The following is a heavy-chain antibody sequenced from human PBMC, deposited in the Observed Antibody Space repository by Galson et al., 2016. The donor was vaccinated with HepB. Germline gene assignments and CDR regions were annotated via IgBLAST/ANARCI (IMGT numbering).Heavy chain of an antibody. D-gene: IGHD2-2*01. CDR2: IYDSGGT. CDR1: GDSISESW. V-gene: IGHV4-59*01. J-gene: IGHJ6*02. CDR3: VRDNDSTSYYYYGMDV. Sequence: TLSLTCAVSGDSISESWWSWIRQPPGKGLEWFGYIYDSGGTKYNPSLKNRVTISLDTSKNQFSLKLSSVTAADTAVYYCVRDNDSTSYYYYGMDVWGQGITVTVSS.